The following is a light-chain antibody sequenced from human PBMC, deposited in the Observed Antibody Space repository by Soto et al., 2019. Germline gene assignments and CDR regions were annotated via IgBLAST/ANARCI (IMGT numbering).Light chain of an antibody. J-gene: IGKJ1*01. CDR2: GTS. CDR3: QQYANSRT. Sequence: EIVLTKSTGTLSLSPGERATLSCRASQSVNINYFAWYQQKSGQAPRLLIYGTSNRASGIPDRFNGSGSGTDFTLSISGLEPEDFAVYFCQQYANSRTFGQGTKVDIK. CDR1: QSVNINY. V-gene: IGKV3-20*01.